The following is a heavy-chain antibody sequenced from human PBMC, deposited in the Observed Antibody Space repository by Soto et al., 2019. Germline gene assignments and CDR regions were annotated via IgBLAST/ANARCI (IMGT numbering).Heavy chain of an antibody. J-gene: IGHJ6*02. CDR2: INPNSGGT. D-gene: IGHD2-2*01. CDR3: ARDRSPVVPAVAYSYYYGMDV. V-gene: IGHV1-2*04. CDR1: GYTFTSYY. Sequence: ASVKVSCKASGYTFTSYYMHWVRQAPGQGLEWMGWINPNSGGTNYAQKFQGWVTITRDTSISTAYMELSRLRSEDTAVYYCARDRSPVVPAVAYSYYYGMDVWGQGTTVTVSS.